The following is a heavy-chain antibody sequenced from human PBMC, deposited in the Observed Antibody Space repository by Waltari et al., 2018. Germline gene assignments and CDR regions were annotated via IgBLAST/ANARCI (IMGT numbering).Heavy chain of an antibody. CDR1: GFTFSSYA. CDR2: ISYDGSNK. D-gene: IGHD6-25*01. Sequence: QVQLVESGGGVVQPGRSLRLSCAASGFTFSSYAMHWVRQAPGKGLEWVAVISYDGSNKYYADSVKGRFTISRDNSKNTLYLQMNSLRAEDTAVYYCAREKADTPARFDPWGQGTLVTVSS. CDR3: AREKADTPARFDP. J-gene: IGHJ5*02. V-gene: IGHV3-30-3*01.